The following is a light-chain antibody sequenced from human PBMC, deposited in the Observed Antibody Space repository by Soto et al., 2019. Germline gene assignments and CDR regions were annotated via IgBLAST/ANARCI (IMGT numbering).Light chain of an antibody. CDR1: SSDVDGYNY. CDR2: NFS. Sequence: QSALTQPASVSGSPGQSITISCTGTSSDVDGYNYVSWYQQHPGKAPKLIIYNFSNRPSGVSNRFSGSKSGNTASLTISGLQAEDEADYFCSSYTSSSTAVFGGGTQLTVL. J-gene: IGLJ7*01. V-gene: IGLV2-14*01. CDR3: SSYTSSSTAV.